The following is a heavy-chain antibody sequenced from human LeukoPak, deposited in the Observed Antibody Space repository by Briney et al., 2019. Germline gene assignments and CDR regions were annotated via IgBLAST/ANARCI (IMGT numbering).Heavy chain of an antibody. CDR1: GFTFSSYE. D-gene: IGHD5-18*01. J-gene: IGHJ4*02. CDR3: ASDRETTPEYSYGPYYFDY. Sequence: GGSLRLSCAASGFTFSSYEMNWVRQAPGKGLEWVSYISSSGSTIYYADSVKGRFTISRDNAKNSLYLQMNSLRADDTAVYYCASDRETTPEYSYGPYYFDYWGQGTLVTVSS. CDR2: ISSSGSTI. V-gene: IGHV3-48*03.